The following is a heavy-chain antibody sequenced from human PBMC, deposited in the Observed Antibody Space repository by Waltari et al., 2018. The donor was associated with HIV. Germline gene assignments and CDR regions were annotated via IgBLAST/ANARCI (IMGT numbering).Heavy chain of an antibody. Sequence: EVRFLESGGGLVRPGGPLSLSCLTSPVLFALYSIAWVRQAPGRGLEWVASISRTGSATYSADVVKGRFTVSRDNSMDMLSLHLSSLSVDDTAVYYCVTSGYNFVEYGHRLDFWGRGVLVTVS. J-gene: IGHJ4*02. CDR2: ISRTGSAT. CDR3: VTSGYNFVEYGHRLDF. V-gene: IGHV3-23*01. D-gene: IGHD1-1*01. CDR1: PVLFALYS.